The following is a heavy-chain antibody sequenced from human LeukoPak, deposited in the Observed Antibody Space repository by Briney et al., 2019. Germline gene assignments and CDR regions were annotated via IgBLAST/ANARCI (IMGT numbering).Heavy chain of an antibody. V-gene: IGHV1-46*01. CDR1: GYTFTSNY. CDR3: ARAGSSSWNPHFDY. D-gene: IGHD6-13*01. Sequence: GASVKVSCKASGYTFTSNYIHWVRQAPGQGLEWMGMIYPRDGSTSYAQKFQGRVTVTRDTSTSTVYMELSSLRSEDTAVYYCARAGSSSWNPHFDYWGQGTLVTVSS. J-gene: IGHJ4*02. CDR2: IYPRDGST.